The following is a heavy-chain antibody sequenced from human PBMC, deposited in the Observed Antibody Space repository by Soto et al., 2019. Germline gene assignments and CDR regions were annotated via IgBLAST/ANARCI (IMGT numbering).Heavy chain of an antibody. Sequence: SETLSLTCTVSGGSISSYYWSWIRQPPGKGLEWIGYIYYSGSTNYNPSLKSRVTISVDTSKNQFSLKLSVLSAADTAVYYCARASCMAAIDYWGQGTMVTVSS. CDR3: ARASCMAAIDY. V-gene: IGHV4-59*01. J-gene: IGHJ4*01. CDR1: GGSISSYY. D-gene: IGHD6-19*01. CDR2: IYYSGST.